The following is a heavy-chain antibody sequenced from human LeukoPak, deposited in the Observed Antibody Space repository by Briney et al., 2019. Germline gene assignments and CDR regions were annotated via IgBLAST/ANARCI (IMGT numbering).Heavy chain of an antibody. CDR1: GFTFSSYS. Sequence: PGGSLRLSCAASGFTFSSYSMNWVRQAPGKGLEWVSYISSSSSTIYYADSVKGRFTISRDNAKNSLYLQMNSLRAEDTAVYYCARGAARMVEMGTIISFHYWGQGTLVTVSS. D-gene: IGHD5-24*01. V-gene: IGHV3-48*01. CDR2: ISSSSSTI. CDR3: ARGAARMVEMGTIISFHY. J-gene: IGHJ4*02.